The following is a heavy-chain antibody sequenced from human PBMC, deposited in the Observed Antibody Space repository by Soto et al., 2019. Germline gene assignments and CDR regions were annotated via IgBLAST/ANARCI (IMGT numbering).Heavy chain of an antibody. D-gene: IGHD6-6*01. CDR1: GYTFTSYG. CDR3: ARDPSSSWGYYYGMDV. V-gene: IGHV1-18*01. CDR2: ISAYNGNT. J-gene: IGHJ6*02. Sequence: QVQLVQSGAEVKKPGASVKVSCKASGYTFTSYGISWVRQAPGQGLEWMGWISAYNGNTNYAQKLQGRVTMTTDTSTSTADMELRSLRSDDTAVYYCARDPSSSWGYYYGMDVWGQGTTVTVSS.